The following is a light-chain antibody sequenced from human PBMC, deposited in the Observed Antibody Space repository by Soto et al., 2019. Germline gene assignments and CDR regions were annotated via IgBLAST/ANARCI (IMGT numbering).Light chain of an antibody. CDR1: QSVSSSY. J-gene: IGKJ1*01. Sequence: EIVLTQSPGTLSLSPGDRATLSCRAGQSVSSSYLAWYQQKPGQAPGLLIYGASSRATGIPDRVSGSGSGTDFTLTINRVEPEDFAVYFCQQYAGSPRTFGQGTKVDIK. V-gene: IGKV3-20*01. CDR2: GAS. CDR3: QQYAGSPRT.